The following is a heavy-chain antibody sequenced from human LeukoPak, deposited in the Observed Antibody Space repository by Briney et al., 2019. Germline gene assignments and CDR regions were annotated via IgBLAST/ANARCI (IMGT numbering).Heavy chain of an antibody. V-gene: IGHV5-10-1*01. Sequence: GESLRISCQGSGYSFTSYWICWVRQMPGRGLEWMGRIDPAGSYTNYSPSFQGHVTFSADKSISTAYLQWSTQKASDTAMYYCARQLTSGDCDYWGQGTLVTVSS. CDR2: IDPAGSYT. D-gene: IGHD1-1*01. CDR1: GYSFTSYW. J-gene: IGHJ4*02. CDR3: ARQLTSGDCDY.